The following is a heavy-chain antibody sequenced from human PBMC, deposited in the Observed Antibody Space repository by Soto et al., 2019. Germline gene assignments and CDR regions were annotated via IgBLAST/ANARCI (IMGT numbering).Heavy chain of an antibody. CDR2: INAYNGHI. D-gene: IGHD2-15*01. J-gene: IGHJ4*01. V-gene: IGHV1-18*01. CDR1: GYTFTSYA. CDR3: AKADSWVGN. Sequence: ASVKVSCKASGYTFTSYAVSWVRQAPGQGREGMGWINAYNGHIKYAQKLQGRVTMTSDTSTSTAYMELRSLRSDDRAEDYCAKADSWVGNCGQGSVV.